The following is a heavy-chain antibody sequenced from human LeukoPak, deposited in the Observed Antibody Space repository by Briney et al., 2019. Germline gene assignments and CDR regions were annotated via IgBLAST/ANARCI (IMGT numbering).Heavy chain of an antibody. J-gene: IGHJ3*02. CDR2: IYYSGST. CDR1: GGSIRSSSYY. D-gene: IGHD6-13*01. CDR3: ARDLYSSRTNDAFVI. Sequence: SETLSLTCSVSGGSIRSSSYYWGWIRQPPGKGLEWIGSIYYSGSTYCNPSLKSRVTISIDTSKNQFSLKLSSVTAADTAVYYCARDLYSSRTNDAFVIWGQGTVVTVSS. V-gene: IGHV4-39*07.